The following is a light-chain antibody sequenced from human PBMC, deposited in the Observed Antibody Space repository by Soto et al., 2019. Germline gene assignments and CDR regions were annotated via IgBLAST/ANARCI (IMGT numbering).Light chain of an antibody. Sequence: DIQMTQSPSTLSASVGDRVTITCRASQTISNWLAWYQQKPGGAPKLLIFDASSLESGVESRFSGSGSGTEYTLTISSLQPDDFVAYYCQQYNSFSPWTFGQGTKVEIK. J-gene: IGKJ1*01. CDR2: DAS. CDR3: QQYNSFSPWT. CDR1: QTISNW. V-gene: IGKV1-5*01.